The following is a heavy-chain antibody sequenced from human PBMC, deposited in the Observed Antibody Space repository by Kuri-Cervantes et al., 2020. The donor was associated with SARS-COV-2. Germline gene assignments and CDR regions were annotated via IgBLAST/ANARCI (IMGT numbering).Heavy chain of an antibody. V-gene: IGHV4-59*12. D-gene: IGHD6-13*01. CDR1: GGSISSYY. CDR3: ARVRGSHYYYYYMDV. Sequence: SETLSLTCTVSGGSISSYYWSWIRQPPGKGLEWIGYIYYSGSTNYNPSLKSRVTMSVDTSKNQFSLKLGSVTAADTAVYYCARVRGSHYYYYYMDVWGKGTTVTVSS. J-gene: IGHJ6*03. CDR2: IYYSGST.